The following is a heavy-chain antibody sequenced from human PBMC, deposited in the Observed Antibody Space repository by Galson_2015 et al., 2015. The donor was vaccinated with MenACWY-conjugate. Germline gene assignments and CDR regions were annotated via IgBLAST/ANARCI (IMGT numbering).Heavy chain of an antibody. V-gene: IGHV1-69*13. D-gene: IGHD1-1*01. CDR2: IIPLSGNT. J-gene: IGHJ5*02. Sequence: VKVSCKVSGDTFSSDSLSWVRQAPGQGLELMGGIIPLSGNTNYVEKFQGRVTITADSSTNTVYMELSRLKSEDTAMYYCARDDRGSFYNALYWFDPWGQGTQVTVSS. CDR3: ARDDRGSFYNALYWFDP. CDR1: GDTFSSDS.